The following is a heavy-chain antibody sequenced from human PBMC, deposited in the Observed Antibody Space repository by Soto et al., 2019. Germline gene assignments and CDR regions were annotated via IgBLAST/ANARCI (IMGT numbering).Heavy chain of an antibody. D-gene: IGHD3-22*01. J-gene: IGHJ4*02. V-gene: IGHV1-69*13. CDR1: GGTFSSYA. CDR3: ARGTYYYDSSYY. Sequence: SVKVSCKASGGTFSSYAISWVRQGPGQGLEWMGGIIPIFGTANYAQKFTGRVTITADEYTSTAHMYLSRFKPEGTAVYCCARGTYYYDSSYYWGQGTLVTVSS. CDR2: IIPIFGTA.